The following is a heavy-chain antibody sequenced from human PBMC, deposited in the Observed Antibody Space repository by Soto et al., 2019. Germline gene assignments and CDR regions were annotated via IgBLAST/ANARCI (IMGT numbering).Heavy chain of an antibody. D-gene: IGHD2-2*01. CDR3: ARGDGGVVPAAPFDP. Sequence: PGGSLRLSCAASGFTFSSYWMSWVRQAPGKGLEWVANIKQDGSEKYYVDSVKGRFTISRDNAKNSLYLQMNSLRAEDTAVYYCARGDGGVVPAAPFDPWGQGTMVTVYS. CDR1: GFTFSSYW. J-gene: IGHJ5*02. V-gene: IGHV3-7*01. CDR2: IKQDGSEK.